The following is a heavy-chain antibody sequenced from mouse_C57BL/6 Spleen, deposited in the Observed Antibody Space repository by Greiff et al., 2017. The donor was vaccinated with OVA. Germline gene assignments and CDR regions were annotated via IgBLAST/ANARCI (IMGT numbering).Heavy chain of an antibody. J-gene: IGHJ2*01. CDR2: IDPSDSET. V-gene: IGHV1-52*01. CDR1: GYTFTSYW. Sequence: VQLQQPGAELVRPGSSVKLSCKASGYTFTSYWMHWVKQRPIQGLEWIGNIDPSDSETHYNQKFKDKATLTVDKSSSTAYMQLSSLTSEDSAVYYCGRRGEGGYFDYWGQGTTLTVSS. CDR3: GRRGEGGYFDY.